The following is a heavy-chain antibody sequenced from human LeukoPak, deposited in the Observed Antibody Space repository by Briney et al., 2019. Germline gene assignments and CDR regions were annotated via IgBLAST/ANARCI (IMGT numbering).Heavy chain of an antibody. CDR3: ARGITIFGVVSLSWFDP. CDR2: INPNSGGT. Sequence: ASVKVSCKASGYTFTGYYMHWVRQAPGQGLEWMGWINPNSGGTNYAQKFRGRVTMTRDTSISTAYMELSRLRSDDTAVYYCARGITIFGVVSLSWFDPWGQGTLVTVSS. V-gene: IGHV1-2*02. J-gene: IGHJ5*02. D-gene: IGHD3-3*01. CDR1: GYTFTGYY.